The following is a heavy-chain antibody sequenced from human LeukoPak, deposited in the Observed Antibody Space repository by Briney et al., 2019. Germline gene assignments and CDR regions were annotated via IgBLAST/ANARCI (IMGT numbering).Heavy chain of an antibody. V-gene: IGHV4-38-2*01. CDR1: GDAISSGYY. CDR2: INHSGST. CDR3: ATSPAVYYYHYIDV. J-gene: IGHJ6*03. Sequence: SETLSLTCGVSGDAISSGYYWGWIRQPPGKGLEWIGIINHSGSTYYNPSLKSRVTMSLDTSKSQFSLNLSSVTAADTAVYYCATSPAVYYYHYIDVWGTGTRWTVSS.